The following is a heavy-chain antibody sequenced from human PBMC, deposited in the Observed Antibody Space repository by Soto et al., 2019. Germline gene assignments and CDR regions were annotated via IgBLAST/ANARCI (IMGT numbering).Heavy chain of an antibody. CDR1: GFTFSSYG. Sequence: GGSLRLSCAASGFTFSSYGMHWVRQAPGKGLEWVAFIWYDGSNKYYADSARGRFTISRDNSKNTLYLQMNSLRAEDTAVYYCASLRGYLDYWGQGTLVTVSS. D-gene: IGHD3-22*01. J-gene: IGHJ4*02. CDR3: ASLRGYLDY. V-gene: IGHV3-33*01. CDR2: IWYDGSNK.